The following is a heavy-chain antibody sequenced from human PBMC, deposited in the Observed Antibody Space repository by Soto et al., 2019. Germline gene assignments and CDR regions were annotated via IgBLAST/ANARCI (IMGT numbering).Heavy chain of an antibody. CDR1: GFTFSSYG. D-gene: IGHD3-10*01. CDR3: AKTHIWFGELSGFDY. CDR2: ISYDGSNK. Sequence: QVQLVESGGGVVQPGRSLRLSCAASGFTFSSYGMHWVRQAPGKGLEWVAVISYDGSNKYYADSVKGRFTISRDNSKNTLYLQMNILRAEDTAVYYCAKTHIWFGELSGFDYWGQGTLVTVSS. V-gene: IGHV3-30*18. J-gene: IGHJ4*02.